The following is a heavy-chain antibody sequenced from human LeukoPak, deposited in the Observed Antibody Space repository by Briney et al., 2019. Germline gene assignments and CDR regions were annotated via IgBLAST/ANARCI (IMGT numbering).Heavy chain of an antibody. CDR3: AKSGGYGLIDY. V-gene: IGHV4-39*01. Sequence: SETLSLTCTVSGGSISSYYWGWIRQPPGKGLEWIGSIYSSGSTYHNASLQSRVTISIETSKNQISLRLNSVTAADTAMYYCAKSGGYGLIDYWGQGTLVTVSS. CDR1: GGSISSYY. CDR2: IYSSGST. J-gene: IGHJ4*02. D-gene: IGHD1-26*01.